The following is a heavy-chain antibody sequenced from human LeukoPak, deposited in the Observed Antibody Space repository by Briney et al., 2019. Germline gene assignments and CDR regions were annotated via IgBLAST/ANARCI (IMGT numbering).Heavy chain of an antibody. D-gene: IGHD6-13*01. V-gene: IGHV1-69*13. J-gene: IGHJ6*02. Sequence: SVKVSCKASGGTFSSYAISWVRQAPGQGLEWMGGIIPIFGTANYAQKFQGRVTIIADESTSTAYMELSSLRSEDTAVYYCARDGNRIAPLRDYNYYAMDVWGQGTTVTVSS. CDR1: GGTFSSYA. CDR3: ARDGNRIAPLRDYNYYAMDV. CDR2: IIPIFGTA.